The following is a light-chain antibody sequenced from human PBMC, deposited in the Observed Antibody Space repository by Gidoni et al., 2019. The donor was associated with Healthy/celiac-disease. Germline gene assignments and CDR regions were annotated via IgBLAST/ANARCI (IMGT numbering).Light chain of an antibody. CDR1: SSDVGGYNY. Sequence: QSALTQPRSVSGSPGPSVTISCPGTSSDVGGYNYASWYQQHPGKAPKLMIYDVSKRPSGVPDRFSGSKSGNTASLTISGLQAEDEADYYCCSYAGSYTFEVFGGGTKLTVL. V-gene: IGLV2-11*01. CDR3: CSYAGSYTFEV. J-gene: IGLJ2*01. CDR2: DVS.